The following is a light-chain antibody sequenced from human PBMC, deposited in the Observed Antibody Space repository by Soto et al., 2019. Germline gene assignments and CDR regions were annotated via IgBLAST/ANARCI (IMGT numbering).Light chain of an antibody. CDR3: QVWDITTVV. CDR2: LDV. J-gene: IGLJ2*01. Sequence: SSELTQPLSVSVALGQTARITCGGDSIERQNVHWYQQKPGQAPVLVMYLDVKRPSGTPERFSGSNSGNTATLTIPRAQVGDEADYCWQVWDITTVVFGGGTKVTVL. CDR1: SIERQN. V-gene: IGLV3-9*01.